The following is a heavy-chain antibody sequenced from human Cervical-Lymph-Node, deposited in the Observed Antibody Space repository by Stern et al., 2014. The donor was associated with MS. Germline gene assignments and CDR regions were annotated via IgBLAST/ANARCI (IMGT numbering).Heavy chain of an antibody. Sequence: QVQLVESGPGLVKPSQTLSLTCTVSGGAVSSGDRYWSWIRQHPGKGLEWIGYIPYSGNTYYNPSLESRGTISMDRSKNQFSLKLRSVTAADTAVYYCARVTEFLRFFYPDYWGQGIRVTVSS. J-gene: IGHJ4*02. V-gene: IGHV4-31*03. D-gene: IGHD3-3*01. CDR1: GGAVSSGDRY. CDR2: IPYSGNT. CDR3: ARVTEFLRFFYPDY.